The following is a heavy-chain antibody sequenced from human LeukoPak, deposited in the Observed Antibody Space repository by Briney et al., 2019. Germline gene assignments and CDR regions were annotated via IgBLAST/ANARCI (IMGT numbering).Heavy chain of an antibody. D-gene: IGHD2-21*02. CDR3: AKGSRSSRLYYFDF. CDR1: GFSFNNYA. J-gene: IGHJ4*02. V-gene: IGHV3-23*01. CDR2: ITGSGDDT. Sequence: GGSLRLSCAASGFSFNNYAMSWVRQVPGKGLEWVSAITGSGDDTYHADSVKGRFTISRDNSRNTLYLQMNSLRVEDSAMYHCAKGSRSSRLYYFDFWGQGTLVTVSS.